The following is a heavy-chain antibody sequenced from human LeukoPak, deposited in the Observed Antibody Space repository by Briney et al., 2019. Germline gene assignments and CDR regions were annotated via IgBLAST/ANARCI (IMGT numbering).Heavy chain of an antibody. V-gene: IGHV4-59*01. CDR2: IYYSGST. J-gene: IGHJ3*02. CDR1: GFISSTYW. CDR3: ARGGLDDIDI. Sequence: GSLRLSCAASGFISSTYWMSWVRQAPGKGLEWIGYIYYSGSTNYNPSLKSRVTISVDTSKNQFSLKLSSVTAADTAVYYCARGGLDDIDIWGQGTMVTVSS. D-gene: IGHD3-9*01.